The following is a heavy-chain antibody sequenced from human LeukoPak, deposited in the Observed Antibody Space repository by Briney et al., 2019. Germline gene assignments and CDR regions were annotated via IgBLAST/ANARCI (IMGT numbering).Heavy chain of an antibody. CDR2: INHSGST. CDR3: ARGLRKGDPEVYYYGMDV. Sequence: SETLSLTCAVYGGSFSGYYWSWIRQPPGKGLEWIGEINHSGSTNYNPSLKSRVTISVDTSKNQFSLKLSSVTAADTAVYYCARGLRKGDPEVYYYGMDVWGQGTTVTVSS. CDR1: GGSFSGYY. V-gene: IGHV4-34*01. J-gene: IGHJ6*02. D-gene: IGHD3-16*01.